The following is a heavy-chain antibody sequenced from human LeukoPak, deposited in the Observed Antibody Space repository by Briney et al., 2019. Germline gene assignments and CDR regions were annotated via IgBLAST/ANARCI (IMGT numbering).Heavy chain of an antibody. CDR3: AKTDDYDFWSGSYGMDV. V-gene: IGHV3-23*01. J-gene: IGHJ6*02. D-gene: IGHD3-3*01. CDR2: ISGSGGST. CDR1: GFTFSSYA. Sequence: GRSLRLSCAASGFTFSSYAMSWVRQAPGKGLEWVSAISGSGGSTYYADSVKGRFTISRDNSKNTLYLQMNSLRAEDTAVYYCAKTDDYDFWSGSYGMDVWGQGTTVTVSS.